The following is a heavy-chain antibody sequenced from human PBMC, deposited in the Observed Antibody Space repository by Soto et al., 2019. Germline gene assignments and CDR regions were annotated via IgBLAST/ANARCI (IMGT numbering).Heavy chain of an antibody. D-gene: IGHD3-9*01. CDR1: GFTFSDYY. CDR3: AKSTYDILTGYYFDF. Sequence: QVQLVESGGGLVKPGGSLRLSCAASGFTFSDYYMSWVRQAPGKGLEWLSYINSHSTHTDYADSVKGRFSISRDNAKNSLYLQMNSLRVEDTALYYCAKSTYDILTGYYFDFWGRGTLVTVSS. V-gene: IGHV3-11*05. CDR2: INSHSTHT. J-gene: IGHJ4*02.